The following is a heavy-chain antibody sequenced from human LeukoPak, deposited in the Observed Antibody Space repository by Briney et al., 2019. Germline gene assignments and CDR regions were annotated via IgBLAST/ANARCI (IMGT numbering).Heavy chain of an antibody. CDR3: ARLWFGDLQIRGYFDY. Sequence: GASVKVSCKASGGTFSTFAISWVRQAPGQGLEWMGGIIPIFGTANYAQKLQGRVTMTTDTSTSTAYMELRSLRSDDTAVYYCARLWFGDLQIRGYFDYWGQGTLVTVSS. V-gene: IGHV1-69*05. J-gene: IGHJ4*02. CDR1: GGTFSTFA. CDR2: IIPIFGTA. D-gene: IGHD3-10*01.